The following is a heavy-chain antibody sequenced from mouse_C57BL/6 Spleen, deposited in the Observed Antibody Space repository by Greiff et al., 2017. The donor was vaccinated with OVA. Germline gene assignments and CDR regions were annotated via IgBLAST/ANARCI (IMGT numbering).Heavy chain of an antibody. J-gene: IGHJ4*01. V-gene: IGHV1-26*01. CDR2: INPNNGGT. CDR3: ARSRVETMDY. CDR1: GYTFTDYY. Sequence: DVQLQQSGPELVKPGASVKISCKASGYTFTDYYMNWVKQSHGKSLEWIGDINPNNGGTSYNQKFKGKATLTVDKSSSTAYMELRSLTSEDSAVYYCARSRVETMDYWGQGTSVTVSS.